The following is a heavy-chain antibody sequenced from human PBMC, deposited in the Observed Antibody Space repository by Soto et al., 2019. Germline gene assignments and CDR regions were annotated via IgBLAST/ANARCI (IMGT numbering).Heavy chain of an antibody. V-gene: IGHV3-30-3*01. D-gene: IGHD7-27*01. CDR1: GFTFSNYA. CDR3: ASDGSAHNWGPYYCDY. Sequence: QVQLVESGGGVVQPGRSLRLSCGASGFTFSNYAMNWVRQAPGKGLEWVAVISYDGSNQYYADSVKGRFTISRDNSKNTLYLQMRSLRPEDTAAYYCASDGSAHNWGPYYCDYWGQGTLVTVSS. CDR2: ISYDGSNQ. J-gene: IGHJ4*02.